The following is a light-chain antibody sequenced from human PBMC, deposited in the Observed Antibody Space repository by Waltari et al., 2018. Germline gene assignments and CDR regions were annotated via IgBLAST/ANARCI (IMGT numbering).Light chain of an antibody. CDR2: GAS. CDR3: QQYNSSPYT. CDR1: QSVSSSY. V-gene: IGKV3-20*01. Sequence: EIVLTQSPGTLSLSPGERATLSCRASQSVSSSYLAGYQQKPGQAPRLLIYGASSRATGIPDRFSGSGSGTDFTLTISRLEPEDFAVYHCQQYNSSPYTFGQGTKLEIK. J-gene: IGKJ2*01.